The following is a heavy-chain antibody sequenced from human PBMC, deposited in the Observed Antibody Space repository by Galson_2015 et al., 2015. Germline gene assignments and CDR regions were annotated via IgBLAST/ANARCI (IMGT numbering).Heavy chain of an antibody. V-gene: IGHV3-23*01. CDR1: GFTFSSHA. CDR2: ISSSADAT. CDR3: AKEAQIDY. Sequence: SRRLSCAASGFTFSSHAMSWVRHAPGKGLEWVSSISSSADATYYADSVKGRFTISRDDSKNTLYLQMNSLRAEDTAVYYSAKEAQIDYWGQGTLVTVSP. J-gene: IGHJ4*02.